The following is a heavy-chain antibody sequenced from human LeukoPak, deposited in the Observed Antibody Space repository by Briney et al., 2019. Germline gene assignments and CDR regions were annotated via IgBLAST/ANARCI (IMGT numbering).Heavy chain of an antibody. D-gene: IGHD3-9*01. CDR1: GFPFRSYA. CDR2: ITDDEDT. Sequence: PGGSLRLSCVASGFPFRSYAMTWVRQTPGKGLESVSVITDDEDTYYADSVKGRFTISRDNSQNTVFLQMNSLRVEDTAVYYCAKGGLTLRYFDWLLNYWGQGTLVTVSS. CDR3: AKGGLTLRYFDWLLNY. J-gene: IGHJ4*02. V-gene: IGHV3-23*01.